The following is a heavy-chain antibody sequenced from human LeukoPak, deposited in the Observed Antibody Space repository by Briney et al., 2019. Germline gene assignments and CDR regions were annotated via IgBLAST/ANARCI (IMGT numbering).Heavy chain of an antibody. J-gene: IGHJ4*02. Sequence: PGRSLRLSCAASGFTFDDYAMHWVRHAPGKGLEWVSGISWNSGSIGYADSVKGRFTISRDNAKNSLYLQMNSLRAEDTALYYCAKDMGHMVRGVMDYWGQGTLVTVSS. CDR2: ISWNSGSI. CDR1: GFTFDDYA. V-gene: IGHV3-9*01. D-gene: IGHD3-10*01. CDR3: AKDMGHMVRGVMDY.